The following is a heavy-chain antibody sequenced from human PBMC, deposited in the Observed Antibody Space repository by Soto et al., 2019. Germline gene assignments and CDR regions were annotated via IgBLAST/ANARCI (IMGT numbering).Heavy chain of an antibody. CDR2: IYSGGST. CDR1: GFTVSSNY. Sequence: EVQLVESGGGLVQPGGSLRLSCAVSGFTVSSNYMSWVRQAPGKGLEWVSVIYSGGSTYYADSVKGRFTISRHNSKHTLYCQMHSLRAEDTAVYYCAATRLGYWGQGTLVTVSS. J-gene: IGHJ4*02. CDR3: AATRLGY. V-gene: IGHV3-53*04. D-gene: IGHD5-12*01.